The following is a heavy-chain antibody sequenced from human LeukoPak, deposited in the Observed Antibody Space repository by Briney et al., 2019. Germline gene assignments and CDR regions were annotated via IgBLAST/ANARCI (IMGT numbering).Heavy chain of an antibody. D-gene: IGHD5-24*01. Sequence: GGSLRLSCAASGFTFSSYWMHWVRQAPGKGLVGVSRINSDGSSTSYADSVKGRFTISRDNAKNTLYLQMNSLRAEDTAVYYCAREIVEMAPEAAFDIWGQGTMVTVSS. J-gene: IGHJ3*02. V-gene: IGHV3-74*01. CDR3: AREIVEMAPEAAFDI. CDR1: GFTFSSYW. CDR2: INSDGSST.